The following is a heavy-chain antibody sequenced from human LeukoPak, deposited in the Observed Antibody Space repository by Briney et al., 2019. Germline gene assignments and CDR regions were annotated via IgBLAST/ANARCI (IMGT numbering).Heavy chain of an antibody. CDR1: GFTFTSYW. Sequence: KPGGSLRLSRAASGFTFTSYWMHWVRQAPGKGLEWVSFISSSSSYIYYIDSVKGRFTISRDNAKNSLYLQMNSLRAEDTAVYYCARDHGRGYDFWSGYYTGVDYWGQGTLVTVSS. CDR3: ARDHGRGYDFWSGYYTGVDY. D-gene: IGHD3-3*01. CDR2: ISSSSSYI. J-gene: IGHJ4*02. V-gene: IGHV3-21*01.